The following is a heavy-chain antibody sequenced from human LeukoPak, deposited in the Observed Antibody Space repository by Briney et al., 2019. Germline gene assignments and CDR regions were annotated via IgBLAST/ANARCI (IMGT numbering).Heavy chain of an antibody. CDR1: GFTFSSYG. J-gene: IGHJ4*02. Sequence: GGSLRLSCAASGFTFSSYGMHWVRQAPGKGLEWVAFIRYDGSNKYYADSVKGRFTISRDNSKNTLYLQMNSLRAEDTAVYYCARKQQQLVSFDYWGQGTLVTVSS. CDR3: ARKQQQLVSFDY. D-gene: IGHD6-13*01. V-gene: IGHV3-30*02. CDR2: IRYDGSNK.